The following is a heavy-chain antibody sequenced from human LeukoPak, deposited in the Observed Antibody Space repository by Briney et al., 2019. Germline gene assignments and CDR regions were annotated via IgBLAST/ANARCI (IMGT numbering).Heavy chain of an antibody. CDR2: IYYSGST. CDR1: GGSISSYY. V-gene: IGHV4-59*08. Sequence: SETLSLTCTVSGGSISSYYWSWIRQPPGKGLEWIGYIYYSGSTSYNPSLKSRVTISVDTSKNQFSLKLSSVTAADTAVYYCARQRVHYYYYMDVWGKGTTVTVSS. CDR3: ARQRVHYYYYMDV. J-gene: IGHJ6*03.